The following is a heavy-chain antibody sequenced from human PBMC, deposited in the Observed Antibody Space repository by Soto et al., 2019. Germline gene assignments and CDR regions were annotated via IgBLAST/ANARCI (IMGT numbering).Heavy chain of an antibody. CDR2: IYHSGST. CDR1: GGSISSGGYS. J-gene: IGHJ5*02. D-gene: IGHD3-3*01. CDR3: ARAQSYDFWSGYYSWDNWFDP. V-gene: IGHV4-30-2*01. Sequence: QLQLQESGSGLVKPSQTLSLTCAVSGGSISSGGYSWSWIRQPPEKGLEWIGYIYHSGSTYYNPSLKSRVTISVDRSKNQFSLKLSSVTAADTAVYYCARAQSYDFWSGYYSWDNWFDPWGQGTLVTVSS.